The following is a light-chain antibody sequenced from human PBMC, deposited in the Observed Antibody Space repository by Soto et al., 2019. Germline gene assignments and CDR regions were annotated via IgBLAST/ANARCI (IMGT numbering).Light chain of an antibody. CDR3: MQALQTPWT. J-gene: IGKJ1*01. CDR2: FGS. Sequence: DIVMTQSPLSLPVTPGEPASISCRSSQSLLHSNGYNYLDWYLQKPGQSPQLLIYFGSNRASGVPDRFSGSGSGTDFTLKISRVEAEDFGVYYCMQALQTPWTFGQGTKVEIK. CDR1: QSLLHSNGYNY. V-gene: IGKV2-28*01.